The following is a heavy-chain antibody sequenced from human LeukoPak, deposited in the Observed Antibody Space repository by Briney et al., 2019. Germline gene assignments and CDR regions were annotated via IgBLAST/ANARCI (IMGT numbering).Heavy chain of an antibody. J-gene: IGHJ4*02. CDR2: ISGSGHTT. Sequence: GGSLRLSCAASGLTFSRFAMIWVRHPPGEGVEWVSTISGSGHTTYYADSVKGRFTISRDNLKNTLYVEMNSLRVEDTAVYYCAKGHSAHGTGFDYWGQGTLVIVSS. CDR1: GLTFSRFA. D-gene: IGHD1-1*01. CDR3: AKGHSAHGTGFDY. V-gene: IGHV3-23*01.